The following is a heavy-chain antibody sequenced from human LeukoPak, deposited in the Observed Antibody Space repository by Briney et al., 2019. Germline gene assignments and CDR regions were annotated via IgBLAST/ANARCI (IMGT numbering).Heavy chain of an antibody. V-gene: IGHV1-69*13. CDR2: IIPMLGTA. D-gene: IGHD2-2*01. CDR3: ARDARRRYCSSTSCYWGWFDP. J-gene: IGHJ5*02. Sequence: SVKVSCKASGYTFTNYDINWVRQAPGQGLEWMGGIIPMLGTANYAQKFQGRVTITADESTSTAYMELSSLRSEDTAVYYCARDARRRYCSSTSCYWGWFDPWGQGTLVTVSS. CDR1: GYTFTNYD.